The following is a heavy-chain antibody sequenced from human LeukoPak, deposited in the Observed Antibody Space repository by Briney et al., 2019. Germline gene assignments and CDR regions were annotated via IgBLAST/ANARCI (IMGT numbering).Heavy chain of an antibody. CDR2: IWYDGSNK. Sequence: GGSLRLSCAASGFTFSHYGIHWVRQAPGKGLEWVAVIWYDGSNKYYADPVKGRFTISRDNSKNTLSLQMNSLRAEDTAVYYCARASSSSWSSLDYWGQGTLVTVSS. CDR3: ARASSSSWSSLDY. J-gene: IGHJ4*02. D-gene: IGHD6-13*01. V-gene: IGHV3-33*01. CDR1: GFTFSHYG.